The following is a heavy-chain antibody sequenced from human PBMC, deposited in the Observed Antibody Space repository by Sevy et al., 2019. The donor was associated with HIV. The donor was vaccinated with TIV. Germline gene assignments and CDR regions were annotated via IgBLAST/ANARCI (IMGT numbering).Heavy chain of an antibody. CDR2: IYSGGST. V-gene: IGHV3-66*02. CDR3: ARDGGSHGYVY. CDR1: GFTVSSNY. J-gene: IGHJ4*02. Sequence: GGSLRLSCAASGFTVSSNYMSWVRQAPGKGLEWVSVIYSGGSTYYADSVKGRFTTSRDNSKNTLYLQMNSLRGEDTAVYYCARDGGSHGYVYWGQGTLVTVSS. D-gene: IGHD5-18*01.